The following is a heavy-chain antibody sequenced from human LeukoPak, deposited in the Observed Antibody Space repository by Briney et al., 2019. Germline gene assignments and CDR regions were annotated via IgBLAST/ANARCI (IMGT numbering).Heavy chain of an antibody. CDR1: GGSISSSNW. CDR3: ARDPGGYSGYGRGYYFDF. V-gene: IGHV4-4*02. J-gene: IGHJ4*02. Sequence: SETLSLTCAVSGGSISSSNWWSWVRQPPGKRLEWIGEIYHSGSTNYNPSLKSRVTMSVDKSKKQYSLKLSSVTAADTAVYYCARDPGGYSGYGRGYYFDFWGQGTLVTVSS. CDR2: IYHSGST. D-gene: IGHD5-12*01.